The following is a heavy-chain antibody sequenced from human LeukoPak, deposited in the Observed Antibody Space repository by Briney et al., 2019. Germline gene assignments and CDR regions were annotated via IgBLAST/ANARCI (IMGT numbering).Heavy chain of an antibody. D-gene: IGHD4-17*01. CDR2: ISDSSAM. CDR3: ARDPYGDYVVGDGWFDP. Sequence: GGSLRLSCAASGFTFSTYSMKWVRQAPGKGLEWVSYISDSSAMYYADSVRGRFTISRENDKNSLFLQMNSLRDEDTAVYYCARDPYGDYVVGDGWFDPWGQGTLVTVSS. J-gene: IGHJ5*02. V-gene: IGHV3-48*02. CDR1: GFTFSTYS.